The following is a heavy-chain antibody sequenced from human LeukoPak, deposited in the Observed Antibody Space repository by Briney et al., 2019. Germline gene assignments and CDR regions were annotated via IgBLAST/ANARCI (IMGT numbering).Heavy chain of an antibody. V-gene: IGHV4-61*02. J-gene: IGHJ6*03. D-gene: IGHD3-3*01. CDR1: GGSISSGSYY. Sequence: SQTLSLTCTVSGGSISSGSYYWSWIRQPAGKGLEWIGRIYTSGSTNYNPSLKSRVTMSVDTSKNQFSLKLSSVTAADTAVYYCARDIWSGYYDYYYYYMDVWGKGPRSPSP. CDR3: ARDIWSGYYDYYYYYMDV. CDR2: IYTSGST.